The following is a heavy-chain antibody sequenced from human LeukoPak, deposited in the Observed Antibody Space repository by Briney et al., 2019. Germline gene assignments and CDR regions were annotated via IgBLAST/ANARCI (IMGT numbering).Heavy chain of an antibody. J-gene: IGHJ4*02. CDR3: ARDRDYAFDY. V-gene: IGHV3-48*02. CDR2: IGTDSSNV. D-gene: IGHD4/OR15-4a*01. CDR1: GFTFSTYS. Sequence: GESLKISCAASGFTFSTYSMNWVRQAPGKGLEWVSYIGTDSSNVDYADSVKGRFTISRDNAKNSLYLQMNSLRDEDTAVYYCARDRDYAFDYWGQGTLVTVSS.